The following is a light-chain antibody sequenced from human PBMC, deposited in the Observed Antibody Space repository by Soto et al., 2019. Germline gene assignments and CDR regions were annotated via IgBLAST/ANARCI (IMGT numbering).Light chain of an antibody. CDR1: SSDVGGYNY. V-gene: IGLV2-14*03. Sequence: QSALTQPASVSASPGQSITISCTGTSSDVGGYNYVSWYQQHPGNAPRLMIYDVSRRPSGVSNRFSGSKSGNTASLTISGLQTEDEADYYCSSYTSNYNGVFGGGTKLTVL. CDR2: DVS. J-gene: IGLJ3*02. CDR3: SSYTSNYNGV.